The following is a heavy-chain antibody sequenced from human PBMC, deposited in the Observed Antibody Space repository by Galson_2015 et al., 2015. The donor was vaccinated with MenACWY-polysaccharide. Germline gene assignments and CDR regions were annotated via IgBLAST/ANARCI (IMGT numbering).Heavy chain of an antibody. V-gene: IGHV3-33*05. Sequence: SLRLSCAASGSRFSYSGMHWVRQAPGKGLEWVAVIQNDGSEIVYADSVKGRFTISRDNSKNTVFLEMNTLGAEDTAVYYCAREGSRIVFHAFDIWGQGTMVTVSS. J-gene: IGHJ3*02. CDR1: GSRFSYSG. CDR3: AREGSRIVFHAFDI. D-gene: IGHD2-15*01. CDR2: IQNDGSEI.